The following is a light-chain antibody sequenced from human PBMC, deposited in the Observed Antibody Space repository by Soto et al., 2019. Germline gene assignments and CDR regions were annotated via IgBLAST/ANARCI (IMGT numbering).Light chain of an antibody. J-gene: IGLJ2*01. CDR1: NSNIESNT. Sequence: QPVLTQPPSASGTPGQRVITSCSGSNSNIESNTANWYQQLPGTAPKLLIYTNNQRPSGVPDRFSGSKSGTSASLAISGLQSEDEADYYCAAWDDGLNGVVFGGGTKLTVL. V-gene: IGLV1-44*01. CDR2: TNN. CDR3: AAWDDGLNGVV.